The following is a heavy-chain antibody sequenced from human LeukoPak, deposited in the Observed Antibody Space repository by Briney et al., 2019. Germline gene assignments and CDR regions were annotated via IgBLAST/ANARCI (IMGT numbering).Heavy chain of an antibody. CDR3: ARDGYYYDSSGFFDY. J-gene: IGHJ4*02. CDR2: TYYRSKVYN. D-gene: IGHD3-22*01. Sequence: SQTLSLTCAISGDSVSSNSAAWNWIRQSPSRGLEWLGRTYYRSKVYNDYAVSVKSRITINPETSKNQFSLKLNSVTPEDTAVYYCARDGYYYDSSGFFDYWGQGTLVTVSS. V-gene: IGHV6-1*01. CDR1: GDSVSSNSAA.